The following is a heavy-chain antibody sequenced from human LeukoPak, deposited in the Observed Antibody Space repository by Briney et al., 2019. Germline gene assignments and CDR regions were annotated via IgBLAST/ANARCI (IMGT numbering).Heavy chain of an antibody. CDR3: ASYDPQNFFDH. CDR1: GFTFSVSA. D-gene: IGHD3-3*01. V-gene: IGHV3-23*01. J-gene: IGHJ4*02. CDR2: IRKEGDRT. Sequence: PGGSLRLSCATSGFTFSVSAMGWVRQAPGKGLEWVSTIRKEGDRTYYADSVKGRLTISRDTSKNTLYLQMNSLRVEDTAVYYCASYDPQNFFDHWGQGTLVTVSS.